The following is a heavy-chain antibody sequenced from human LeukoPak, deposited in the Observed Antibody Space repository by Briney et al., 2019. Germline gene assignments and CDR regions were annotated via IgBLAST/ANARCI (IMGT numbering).Heavy chain of an antibody. V-gene: IGHV4-39*07. CDR2: IYYSGST. D-gene: IGHD3-10*01. CDR1: GGSISSSSYY. J-gene: IGHJ6*03. Sequence: SETLSLTCTVSGGSISSSSYYWGWIRQPPGKGLEWIGSIYYSGSTYYNPSLKSRVTISVDTSKNQFSLKLSSVTAADTAVYYCARVGSRVDYYYYYMDDWGKGTTVTVSS. CDR3: ARVGSRVDYYYYYMDD.